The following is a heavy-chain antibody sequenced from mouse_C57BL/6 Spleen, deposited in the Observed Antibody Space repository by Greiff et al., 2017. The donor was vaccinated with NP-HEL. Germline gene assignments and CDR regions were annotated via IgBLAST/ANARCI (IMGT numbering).Heavy chain of an antibody. CDR3: ASQTAQATGDAMDY. CDR1: GYTFTSYW. Sequence: QVQLQQPGAELVRPGTSVKLSCKASGYTFTSYWMHWVKQRPGQGLEWIGVIDPSDSYTNYNQKFKGKATLTVDTSSSTAYMQLSSLTSEDSAVYYCASQTAQATGDAMDYWGQGTSVTVSS. V-gene: IGHV1-59*01. D-gene: IGHD3-2*02. J-gene: IGHJ4*01. CDR2: IDPSDSYT.